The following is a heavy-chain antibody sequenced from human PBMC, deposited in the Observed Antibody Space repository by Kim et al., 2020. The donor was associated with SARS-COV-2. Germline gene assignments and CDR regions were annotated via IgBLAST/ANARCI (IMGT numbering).Heavy chain of an antibody. J-gene: IGHJ4*02. V-gene: IGHV1-2*02. Sequence: GTNDAQKFQGRVTMTRDTSISTAYMELSRLRSDDTAVYYCASGDSSGWNYWGQGTLVTVSS. CDR2: GT. CDR3: ASGDSSGWNY. D-gene: IGHD6-19*01.